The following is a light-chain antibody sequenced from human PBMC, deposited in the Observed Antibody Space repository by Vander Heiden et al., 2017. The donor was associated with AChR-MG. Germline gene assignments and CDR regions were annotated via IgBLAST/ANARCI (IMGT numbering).Light chain of an antibody. CDR3: QKCNSAPFT. J-gene: IGKJ3*01. Sequence: DIQMTQSPSSLSASVGDRVTITCRASQGISHYLAWYQQRPGQVPKLLIYAASTLQSGVPSRFSGSGSGTDFTLTISSLQPEDVATYYCQKCNSAPFTFGHRTKVDIK. CDR1: QGISHY. V-gene: IGKV1-27*01. CDR2: AAS.